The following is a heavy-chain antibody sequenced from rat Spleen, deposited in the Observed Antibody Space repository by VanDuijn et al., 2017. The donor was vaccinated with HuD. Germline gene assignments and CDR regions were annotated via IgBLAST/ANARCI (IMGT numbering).Heavy chain of an antibody. V-gene: IGHV5-20*01. CDR2: ISYDGVST. D-gene: IGHD1-11*01. J-gene: IGHJ2*01. CDR3: TTDQEGAPFDY. CDR1: GFTFSDYY. Sequence: EVQLVESGGGLVQPGRSLKLSCAASGFTFSDYYMAWVRQAPTKGLEWVASISYDGVSTYYRDSVKGRFTISRDNAKSSLYLQKDSLRSEDTATYYCTTDQEGAPFDYWGQGVMVTVSS.